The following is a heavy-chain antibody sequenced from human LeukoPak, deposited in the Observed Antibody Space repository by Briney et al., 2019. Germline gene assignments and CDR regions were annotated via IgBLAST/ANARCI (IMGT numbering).Heavy chain of an antibody. CDR2: IYYSGST. J-gene: IGHJ6*03. D-gene: IGHD6-13*01. CDR1: GGSLSSSSYY. V-gene: IGHV4-39*01. CDR3: ARQDDTAATAQRNYYYYMDV. Sequence: PSETLSLTCTVSGGSLSSSSYYWGWIRQPPGKGLEWIGTIYYSGSTYYNPSLKSPVTISVDTSKNQFSLKLSSVTAADTAVYYCARQDDTAATAQRNYYYYMDVWGKGTTVTVSS.